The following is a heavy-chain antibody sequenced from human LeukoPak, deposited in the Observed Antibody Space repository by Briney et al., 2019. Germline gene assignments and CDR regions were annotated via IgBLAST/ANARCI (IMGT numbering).Heavy chain of an antibody. D-gene: IGHD3-10*01. CDR1: GGSITSGNYY. CDR2: VYYSGST. CDR3: ARGMVSTNYFDY. V-gene: IGHV4-30-4*01. Sequence: PSETPSLTCTVSGGSITSGNYYWSWIRQPPGKGLEWSGYVYYSGSTYYNPSLKSRVTISVDKSKNQFSLRLRSVTAADTAIYFCARGMVSTNYFDYWGQGALVTVSS. J-gene: IGHJ4*02.